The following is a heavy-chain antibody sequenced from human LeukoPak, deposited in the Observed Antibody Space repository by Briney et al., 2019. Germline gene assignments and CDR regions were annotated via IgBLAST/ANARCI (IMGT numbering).Heavy chain of an antibody. Sequence: SETLSLTCAVYGGSFSGYYWSWIRPPPGKGLEWIGEINHSGSTNYNPSLESRVTISVDTSKNQFSLKLSSVTAADTAVYYCARVNGDLVSYWGQGTLVTVSS. J-gene: IGHJ4*02. V-gene: IGHV4-34*01. CDR1: GGSFSGYY. CDR3: ARVNGDLVSY. CDR2: INHSGST.